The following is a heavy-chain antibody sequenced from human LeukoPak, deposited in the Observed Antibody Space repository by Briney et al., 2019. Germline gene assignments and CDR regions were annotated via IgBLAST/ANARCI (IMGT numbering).Heavy chain of an antibody. CDR2: ISYDGSNK. J-gene: IGHJ6*02. V-gene: IGHV3-30*18. Sequence: GRALRLSCAASGFTFSSYGMHWVRQAPGKGLEWVAVISYDGSNKYYADSVKGRFTISRDNSKNTLYLQIDSLGAEDTAVFFCAKDVSALSHYYGMDVWGQETTVTVSS. D-gene: IGHD2/OR15-2a*01. CDR3: AKDVSALSHYYGMDV. CDR1: GFTFSSYG.